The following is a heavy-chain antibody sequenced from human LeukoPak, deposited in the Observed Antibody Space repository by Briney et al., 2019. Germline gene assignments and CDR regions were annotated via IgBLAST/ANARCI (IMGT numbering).Heavy chain of an antibody. CDR2: IYSGGST. CDR1: GFTVNSNY. CDR3: ARRWSD. V-gene: IGHV3-66*04. J-gene: IGHJ1*01. Sequence: PGGSLRLSCVASGFTVNSNYMSWVRQAPGKGLEWVSVIYSGGSTHYADSVKGRFIISRDIPKNTLYLQMNSLRVEDTAMYYCARRWSDWGQGTLVTVSS. D-gene: IGHD3-3*01.